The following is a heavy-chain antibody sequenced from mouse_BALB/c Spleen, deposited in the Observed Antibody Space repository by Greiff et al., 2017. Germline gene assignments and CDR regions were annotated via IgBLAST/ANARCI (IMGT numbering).Heavy chain of an antibody. Sequence: EVHLVESGGDLVKPGGSLKLSCAASGFTFSSYGMSWVRQTPDKRLEWVATISSGGSYTYYPDSVKGRFTISRDNAKNTLYLQMSSLKSEDTAMYYCARQWDYDGFDYWGQGTTLTVSS. CDR2: ISSGGSYT. D-gene: IGHD2-4*01. CDR3: ARQWDYDGFDY. V-gene: IGHV5-6*01. J-gene: IGHJ2*01. CDR1: GFTFSSYG.